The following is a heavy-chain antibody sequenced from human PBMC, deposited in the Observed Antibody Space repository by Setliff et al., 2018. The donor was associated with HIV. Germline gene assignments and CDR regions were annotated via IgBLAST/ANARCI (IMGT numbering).Heavy chain of an antibody. V-gene: IGHV4-34*01. D-gene: IGHD3-10*01. J-gene: IGHJ6*03. CDR2: ITHSGST. Sequence: ETLSLTCAVYGGSFSGYYWTWIRQPPGKGLEWIGEITHSGSTNYNPSLETRVTISVDTSKNQFSLKLSSVTAADTAVYYCAKGVDGLQYYYYYMDVWGKGTTVTVSS. CDR1: GGSFSGYY. CDR3: AKGVDGLQYYYYYMDV.